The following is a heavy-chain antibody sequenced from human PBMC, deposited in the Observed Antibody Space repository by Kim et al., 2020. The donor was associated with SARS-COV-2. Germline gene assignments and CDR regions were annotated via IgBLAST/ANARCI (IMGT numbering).Heavy chain of an antibody. Sequence: GGSLRLSCAASGITLSRHAVHWVRQAPGKALEWVAFMSHDGSIEKYGDSVKGRFTISRDNSRNTFSLHMNSLRTEDTAMYYCARDVCQLFYVDHWGQGTPVSVSS. CDR1: GITLSRHA. CDR3: ARDVCQLFYVDH. CDR2: MSHDGSIE. D-gene: IGHD1-1*01. J-gene: IGHJ5*02. V-gene: IGHV3-30*04.